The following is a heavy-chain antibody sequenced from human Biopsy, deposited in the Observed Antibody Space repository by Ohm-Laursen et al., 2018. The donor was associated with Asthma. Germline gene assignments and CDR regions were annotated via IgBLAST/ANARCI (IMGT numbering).Heavy chain of an antibody. CDR2: SNQGGSP. J-gene: IGHJ6*02. V-gene: IGHV4-34*01. CDR1: RGSLRVYV. D-gene: IGHD3-3*01. Sequence: SETLSLTCGVYRGSLRVYVWSWIRQPPGKGLEWIGESNQGGSPTFNPSLKSRVTISRDTSKNQLSLKLRSVTAADTAVYYCASGPEWYGLDVWGQGTTVTVS. CDR3: ASGPEWYGLDV.